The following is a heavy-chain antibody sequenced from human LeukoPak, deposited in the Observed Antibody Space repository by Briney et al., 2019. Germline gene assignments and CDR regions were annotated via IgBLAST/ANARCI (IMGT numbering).Heavy chain of an antibody. Sequence: ASVKVSCKASGYTFTSYGISWVRQAPGQGLEWMGWISAYNGNTNYAQKLQGRVTITTDESTSTAYMELSSLRSEDTAVYYCARDGSGSYYGDYYYYMDVWGKGTTVTVSS. CDR1: GYTFTSYG. CDR3: ARDGSGSYYGDYYYYMDV. J-gene: IGHJ6*03. D-gene: IGHD1-26*01. V-gene: IGHV1-18*01. CDR2: ISAYNGNT.